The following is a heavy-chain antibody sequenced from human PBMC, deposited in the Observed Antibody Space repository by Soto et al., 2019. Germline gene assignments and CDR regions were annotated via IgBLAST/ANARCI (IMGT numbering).Heavy chain of an antibody. CDR2: INHSGST. CDR1: GGSFSGYY. Sequence: PSETLSLTCAVYGGSFSGYYWSWIRQPPGKGLEWIGEINHSGSTNYNPSLKSRVTISVDTSKNQFSLKLSSVTAADTAVYYCARVKSSPYYYYYGMDVWGQGTTVTVSS. V-gene: IGHV4-34*01. J-gene: IGHJ6*02. D-gene: IGHD6-13*01. CDR3: ARVKSSPYYYYYGMDV.